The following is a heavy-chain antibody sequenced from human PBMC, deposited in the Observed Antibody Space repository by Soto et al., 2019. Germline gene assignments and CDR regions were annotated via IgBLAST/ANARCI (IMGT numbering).Heavy chain of an antibody. Sequence: PSETLSLTCAVSGGSISSSNWWSWVRQPPGKGLEWIGEIYHSGSTDYNASLKSRVTISVDKSKNQFSLKVSSVTAADTAVYYCARDSSGYSGNGGNVFDYWGQGTLVTVSS. D-gene: IGHD5-12*01. CDR1: GGSISSSNW. J-gene: IGHJ4*02. CDR3: ARDSSGYSGNGGNVFDY. CDR2: IYHSGST. V-gene: IGHV4-4*02.